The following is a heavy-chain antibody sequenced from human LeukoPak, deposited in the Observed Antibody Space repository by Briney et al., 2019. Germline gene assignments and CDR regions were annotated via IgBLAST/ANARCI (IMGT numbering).Heavy chain of an antibody. V-gene: IGHV3-23*01. J-gene: IGHJ4*02. CDR1: GFTVSSNY. CDR3: AKDGWIALPFDY. CDR2: ISGSGGST. Sequence: GGSLRLSCAASGFTVSSNYMSWVRQAPGKGLEWVSAISGSGGSTYYADSVKGRFTISRDNSKNTLYLQMNSLRAEDTAVYYCAKDGWIALPFDYWGQGTLVTVSS. D-gene: IGHD2-21*01.